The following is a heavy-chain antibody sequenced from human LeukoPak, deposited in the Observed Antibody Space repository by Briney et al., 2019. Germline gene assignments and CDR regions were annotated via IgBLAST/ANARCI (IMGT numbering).Heavy chain of an antibody. CDR3: ARDRNYGSGNLFDY. CDR1: GYSISSGYY. J-gene: IGHJ4*02. Sequence: SETLSLTCTVSGYSISSGYYWGWIRQPPGKGLEWIGSIYHSGSTNYNPSLKSRVTMSVDTSKNQFSLKLTSVTAADTAVYYCARDRNYGSGNLFDYWGQGTLVTVPS. CDR2: IYHSGST. D-gene: IGHD3-10*01. V-gene: IGHV4-38-2*02.